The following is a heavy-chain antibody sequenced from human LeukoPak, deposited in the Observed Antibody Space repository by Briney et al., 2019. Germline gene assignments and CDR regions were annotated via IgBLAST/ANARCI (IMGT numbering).Heavy chain of an antibody. V-gene: IGHV3-9*01. CDR1: GFIFDDYA. CDR2: VSWNSGNI. Sequence: GRSLRLSCAASGFIFDDYAMHWVRQAPGKGLEWVSGVSWNSGNIGYADSVKGRFTISRDNAKNSLYLQMNSLRAEDTALYYCAKDISRKTPLVGSGSYIYYYYYGMDVWGQGTTVTVSS. CDR3: AKDISRKTPLVGSGSYIYYYYYGMDV. D-gene: IGHD3-10*01. J-gene: IGHJ6*02.